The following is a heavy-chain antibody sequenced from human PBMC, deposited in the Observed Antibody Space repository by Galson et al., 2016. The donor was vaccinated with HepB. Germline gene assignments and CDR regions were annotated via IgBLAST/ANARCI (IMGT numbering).Heavy chain of an antibody. CDR1: GGSMNGYF. D-gene: IGHD6-6*01. Sequence: ETLSLTCTVSGGSMNGYFWNWIRQSAGKGLEWIGRIYFTGDANYNPSLKSRVTMSVDMSKNQFSLRLTSVTAADTAVYFCAREGVAIAALDFWGQGTPVTVSS. J-gene: IGHJ4*02. CDR2: IYFTGDA. V-gene: IGHV4-4*07. CDR3: AREGVAIAALDF.